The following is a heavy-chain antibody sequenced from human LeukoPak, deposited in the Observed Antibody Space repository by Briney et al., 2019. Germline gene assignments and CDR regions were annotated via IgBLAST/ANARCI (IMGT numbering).Heavy chain of an antibody. V-gene: IGHV4-31*03. CDR2: IYYSGST. CDR1: GGSISSGGYY. Sequence: PSETLSLTCTVSGGSISSGGYYWSWIRQHPGKGLEWIGYIYYSGSTYYNPSLKSRVTISVDTSKNQFSLKLSSVTAADTAVYYCARDRVVWGSYPRYGMDVWGQGTTVTVSS. J-gene: IGHJ6*02. CDR3: ARDRVVWGSYPRYGMDV. D-gene: IGHD3-16*02.